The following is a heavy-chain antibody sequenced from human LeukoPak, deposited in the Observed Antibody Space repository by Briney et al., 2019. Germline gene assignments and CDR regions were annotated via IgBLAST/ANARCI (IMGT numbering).Heavy chain of an antibody. Sequence: SGPTLVKPTQTLTLTCTFSGFSLRTRGVGVTWIRQPPGKALEWLAVIYWNDEKFYSPSLKSSLTITKDTSKNQVVLTMTNMDAVDTATYYCAHRRVFSGMDVWGQGTMVTVSS. CDR1: GFSLRTRGVG. CDR3: AHRRVFSGMDV. CDR2: IYWNDEK. V-gene: IGHV2-5*01. J-gene: IGHJ6*02.